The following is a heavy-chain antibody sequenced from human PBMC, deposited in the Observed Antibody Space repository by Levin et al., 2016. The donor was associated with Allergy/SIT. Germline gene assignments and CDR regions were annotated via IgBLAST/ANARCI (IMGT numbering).Heavy chain of an antibody. CDR3: ARSLAQQWLEVGWFDP. CDR2: IYYSGST. CDR1: GGSISSYY. D-gene: IGHD6-19*01. J-gene: IGHJ5*02. V-gene: IGHV4-59*01. Sequence: SETLSLTCTVSGGSISSYYWSWIRQPPGKGLEWIGYIYYSGSTNYNPSLKSRVTISVDTSKNQFSLKLSSVTAADTAVYYCARSLAQQWLEVGWFDPWGQGTLVTVSS.